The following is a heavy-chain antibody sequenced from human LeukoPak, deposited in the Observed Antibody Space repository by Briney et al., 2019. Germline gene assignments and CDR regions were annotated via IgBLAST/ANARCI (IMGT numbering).Heavy chain of an antibody. CDR3: ARDRSSSYTRDWFDP. Sequence: SETLSLTCTVSGGSINGYYWSWIRQPAGKGLEWIGRIYNSESISYNPSLKSRITMSIDTSKNQFSLKLNSVTAADTAVYYCARDRSSSYTRDWFDPWGQGALVTLSS. CDR1: GGSINGYY. D-gene: IGHD6-13*01. V-gene: IGHV4-4*07. CDR2: IYNSESI. J-gene: IGHJ5*02.